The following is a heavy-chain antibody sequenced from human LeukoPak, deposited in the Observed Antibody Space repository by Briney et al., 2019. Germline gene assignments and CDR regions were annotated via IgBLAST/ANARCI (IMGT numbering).Heavy chain of an antibody. CDR2: IYDSLSA. V-gene: IGHV4-39*01. CDR1: GGSIDGRSYN. D-gene: IGHD2-15*01. Sequence: SETLSLTCAVSGGSIDGRSYNWGWVRQPPGKGLEWIGSIYDSLSAYYNPSLKSRVTITIDMSKKPFSLNLNSATAADAAVYYCASFVSIRGGIHLNYFDSWGQGRLVTVSS. J-gene: IGHJ4*02. CDR3: ASFVSIRGGIHLNYFDS.